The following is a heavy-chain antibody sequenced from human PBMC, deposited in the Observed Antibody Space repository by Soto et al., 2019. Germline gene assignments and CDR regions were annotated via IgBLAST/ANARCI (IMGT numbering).Heavy chain of an antibody. V-gene: IGHV4-59*01. Sequence: TSETLSLTYTVSGGSISSYYWSWIRQPPGKGLEWIGYIYYSESTNYNPSLKSRVTISVDTSKNQFSLKLSSVTAADTAVYYCARVNPDSSGYYLLFDYWGQGTLVTVSS. D-gene: IGHD3-22*01. CDR2: IYYSEST. CDR3: ARVNPDSSGYYLLFDY. CDR1: GGSISSYY. J-gene: IGHJ4*02.